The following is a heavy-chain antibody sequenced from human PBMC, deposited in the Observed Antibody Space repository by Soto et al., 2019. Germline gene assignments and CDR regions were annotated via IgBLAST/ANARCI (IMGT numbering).Heavy chain of an antibody. V-gene: IGHV3-7*03. D-gene: IGHD2-21*02. CDR1: GFVFSMYS. CDR2: IPQDATDG. J-gene: IGHJ6*02. CDR3: ARDHLILPAHDFFYGSDV. Sequence: PGGSLRLSCEVSGFVFSMYSMSWVRQTPGKGLEWVAKIPQDATDGHYADSVKGRFTISRDNDKNSLYLHMNNLRAEDTAVYYCARDHLILPAHDFFYGSDVWGRGATVTVSS.